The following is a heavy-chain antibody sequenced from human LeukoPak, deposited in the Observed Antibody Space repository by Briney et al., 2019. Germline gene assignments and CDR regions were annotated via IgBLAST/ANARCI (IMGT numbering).Heavy chain of an antibody. CDR3: ARGPGFSIWYQDWFDP. J-gene: IGHJ5*02. D-gene: IGHD6-13*01. V-gene: IGHV1-2*02. CDR1: GYTFTGYF. Sequence: ASVKVSCKASGYTFTGYFMHWVRQAPGQGLGWMGWINPNSGDTNYAQKFQGRVTMTGDTSISTVYMELSRLRSDDTAVYYCARGPGFSIWYQDWFDPWGQGTLVTVSS. CDR2: INPNSGDT.